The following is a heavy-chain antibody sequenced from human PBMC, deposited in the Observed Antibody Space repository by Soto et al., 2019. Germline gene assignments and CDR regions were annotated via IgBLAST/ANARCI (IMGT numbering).Heavy chain of an antibody. Sequence: GGSLRLSCADSGFTFSSYWMSWVRQAPGKGLEWVANVKYDGSQTYYVGSVKGRLTISSDNAKNSLYLQMNSLRAEDTAVYYCTRDFQGPLDYGMDVWGQGTTCTGSS. CDR3: TRDFQGPLDYGMDV. D-gene: IGHD1-1*01. CDR1: GFTFSSYW. CDR2: VKYDGSQT. J-gene: IGHJ6*02. V-gene: IGHV3-7*01.